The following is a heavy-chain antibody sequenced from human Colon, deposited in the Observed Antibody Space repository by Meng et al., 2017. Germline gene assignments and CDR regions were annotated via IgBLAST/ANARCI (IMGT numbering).Heavy chain of an antibody. V-gene: IGHV4-39*01. J-gene: IGHJ4*02. CDR2: MSYSGSA. D-gene: IGHD3-16*01. Sequence: QLQLQESGPGLVKPSETLSLTCTVSGGSVSTSSWYWGWIRQPPGKGLEWIGSMSYSGSAYYKSSLKSRVTISVDTSKNQFSLELTSVTAADTAVYHCARQGGVVNYPTDSWGQGALVTVSS. CDR3: ARQGGVVNYPTDS. CDR1: GGSVSTSSWY.